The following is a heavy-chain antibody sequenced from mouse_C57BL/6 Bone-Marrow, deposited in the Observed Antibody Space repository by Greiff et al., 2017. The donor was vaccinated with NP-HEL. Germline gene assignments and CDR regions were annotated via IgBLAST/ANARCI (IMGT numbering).Heavy chain of an antibody. J-gene: IGHJ1*03. CDR2: ISDGGSYT. V-gene: IGHV5-4*01. Sequence: EVQVVESGGGLVKPGGSLKLSCAASGFTFSSYAMSWVRQTPEKRLEWVATISDGGSYTYYPDNVKGRFTISRDNAKNNLYLQMSHLKSEDTAMYYCARGGLAHFDVWGTGTTVTVSS. CDR1: GFTFSSYA. D-gene: IGHD2-4*01. CDR3: ARGGLAHFDV.